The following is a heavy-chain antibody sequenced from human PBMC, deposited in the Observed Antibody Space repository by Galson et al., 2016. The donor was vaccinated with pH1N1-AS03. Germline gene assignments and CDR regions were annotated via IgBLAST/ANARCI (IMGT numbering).Heavy chain of an antibody. J-gene: IGHJ4*02. CDR2: IYWNDNK. D-gene: IGHD1-26*01. Sequence: PALVKPPQTLTLTCTISGFSLTTGGVGVAWVRQPPGKALEWLAHIYWNDNKLYRPSLKTRLTITKDTSKNQVVLSMTNMDHTDTATYYCARRSWDPKEGFDYWGQGTLVTVSS. CDR1: GFSLTTGGVG. V-gene: IGHV2-5*01. CDR3: ARRSWDPKEGFDY.